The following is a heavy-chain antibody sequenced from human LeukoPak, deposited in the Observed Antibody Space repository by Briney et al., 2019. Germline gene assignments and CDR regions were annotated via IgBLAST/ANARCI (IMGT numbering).Heavy chain of an antibody. J-gene: IGHJ4*02. CDR1: GLTFFASG. V-gene: IGHV3-30*02. Sequence: PGGSLRLSCAASGLTFFASGMHWVRQAQGKGLGWVTFITSDGSTENYADSVKGRFTISRDNSKNTLYLQMHSLTSADTAVYYCARDKGVACMDDWGQGALVTVSS. D-gene: IGHD3-3*01. CDR2: ITSDGSTE. CDR3: ARDKGVACMDD.